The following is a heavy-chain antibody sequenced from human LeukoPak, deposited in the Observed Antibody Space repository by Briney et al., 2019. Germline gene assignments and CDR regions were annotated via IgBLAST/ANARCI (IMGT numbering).Heavy chain of an antibody. CDR2: IKQDGSEK. CDR1: GFTFSSYW. D-gene: IGHD1-26*01. V-gene: IGHV3-7*01. CDR3: ARDDGSYSRSPGFDY. J-gene: IGHJ4*02. Sequence: GGSLRLSCAASGFTFSSYWMSWVRQAPGKGLEWVANIKQDGSEKYYVDSVKGRFTISRDNAKNSLYLQMNSLRAEDTAVYYCARDDGSYSRSPGFDYWGQGTLVTVSS.